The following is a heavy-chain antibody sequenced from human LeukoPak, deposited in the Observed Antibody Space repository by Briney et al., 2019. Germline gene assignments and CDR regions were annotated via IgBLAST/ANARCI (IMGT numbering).Heavy chain of an antibody. CDR2: IYSTGST. CDR3: ATTTSILAFDI. J-gene: IGHJ3*02. CDR1: GDSISSYY. Sequence: SETLSLTCTVSGDSISSYYCNWIRQPAGKGLEYTGRIYSTGSTNYNPSLKSRVTMSVDTSKNHFSLKLSSVTAADTAVYYCATTTSILAFDIWGQGTMVTVSS. V-gene: IGHV4-4*07. D-gene: IGHD3-3*01.